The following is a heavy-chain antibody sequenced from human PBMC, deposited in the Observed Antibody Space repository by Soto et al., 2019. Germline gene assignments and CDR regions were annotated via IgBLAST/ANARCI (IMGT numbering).Heavy chain of an antibody. J-gene: IGHJ4*02. CDR1: GFSLSTSGVG. V-gene: IGHV2-5*01. Sequence: SGPTLVNPTQTLTLTCTFSGFSLSTSGVGVGWIRQPPGKALEWLALIYWNDDKHCGPSLGSRLTITKDTSRNQVVLRMKNMDPVDTATYYCARRIGNTIMAYFDYWGQGTLVTVSS. D-gene: IGHD5-18*01. CDR3: ARRIGNTIMAYFDY. CDR2: IYWNDDK.